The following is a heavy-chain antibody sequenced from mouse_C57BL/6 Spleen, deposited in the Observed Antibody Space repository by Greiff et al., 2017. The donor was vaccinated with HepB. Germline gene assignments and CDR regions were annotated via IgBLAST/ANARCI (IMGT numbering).Heavy chain of an antibody. J-gene: IGHJ2*01. D-gene: IGHD1-1*01. CDR1: GFNIKDYY. CDR2: IDPEDGET. Sequence: VHVKQSGAELVKPGASVKLSCTASGFNIKDYYMHWVKQRTEQGLEWIGRIDPEDGETKYAPKFQGKATITADTSSNTAYLQLSSLTSEDTAVYYCATTVVAPYYFDYWGQGTTLTVSS. V-gene: IGHV14-2*01. CDR3: ATTVVAPYYFDY.